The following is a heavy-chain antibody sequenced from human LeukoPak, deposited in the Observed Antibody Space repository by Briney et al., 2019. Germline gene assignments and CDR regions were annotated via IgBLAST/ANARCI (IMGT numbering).Heavy chain of an antibody. CDR3: ARPIYRDFWSGYLPYYFDY. J-gene: IGHJ4*02. Sequence: SDTLSLTCTVSGGSISSGDYYWGWIRQPPGTGLEWIVSIYYSGSTYYNPSLKSRVTISVDTSNNDFSLTLSSVTAADTAVYSCARPIYRDFWSGYLPYYFDYWGQGTLVTVSS. CDR2: IYYSGST. D-gene: IGHD3-3*01. V-gene: IGHV4-39*02. CDR1: GGSISSGDYY.